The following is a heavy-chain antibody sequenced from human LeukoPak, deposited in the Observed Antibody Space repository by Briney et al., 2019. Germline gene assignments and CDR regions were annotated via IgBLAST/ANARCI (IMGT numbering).Heavy chain of an antibody. J-gene: IGHJ6*02. D-gene: IGHD3-22*01. CDR1: GGSISSSGYY. CDR2: IYYSGST. Sequence: PSETLSLTCTVSGGSISSSGYYWGWVRQPPGKGLGWIVRIYYSGSTYYNPFVKSRVTISVETSKNPLSLKLSSVTAADTAVYYCAIDRNHYGMDVWGQGTTVTVSS. V-gene: IGHV4-39*01. CDR3: AIDRNHYGMDV.